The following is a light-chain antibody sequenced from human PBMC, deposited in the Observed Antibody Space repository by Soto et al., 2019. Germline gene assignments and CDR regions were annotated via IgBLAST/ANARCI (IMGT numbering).Light chain of an antibody. Sequence: DIQLTHAPSELAESVGDRVSRSWRASQSISNYLNWYQQKPGKAPKLLIYDASRLQSGVPSRFSGRGSGTDFTLTISSLQPEDFASYYCQQSYSTPHTCGQGPRREIK. J-gene: IGKJ5*01. CDR1: QSISNY. CDR3: QQSYSTPHT. CDR2: DAS. V-gene: IGKV1-39*01.